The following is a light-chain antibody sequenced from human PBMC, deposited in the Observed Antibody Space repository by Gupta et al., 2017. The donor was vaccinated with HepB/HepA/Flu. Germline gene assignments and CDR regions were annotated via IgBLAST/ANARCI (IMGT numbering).Light chain of an antibody. CDR1: QGIRSY. CDR2: VAS. J-gene: IGKJ5*01. V-gene: IGKV1-9*01. Sequence: DIQLTQSPSFLSASVGDRVTITCRASQGIRSYLAWYQQKPGKAPKLLIYVASTLQSGVPSRVSGSGSGTEFTLTISSRQPEDFASYYCQQMKTFPITFGQGTRLEIK. CDR3: QQMKTFPIT.